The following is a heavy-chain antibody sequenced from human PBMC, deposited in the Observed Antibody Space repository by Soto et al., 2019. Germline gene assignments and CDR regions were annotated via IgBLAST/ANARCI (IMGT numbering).Heavy chain of an antibody. Sequence: SETLSLTCTVSGGSISSYYWSWIRQPPGKGLEWIGYIYYSGSTNYNPSLKSRVTISVDTSKNQFSLKLSSVTAADTALYYCARALLTGYSPGYYFDYWGQGTLVTVSS. V-gene: IGHV4-59*01. D-gene: IGHD3-9*01. CDR1: GGSISSYY. J-gene: IGHJ4*02. CDR3: ARALLTGYSPGYYFDY. CDR2: IYYSGST.